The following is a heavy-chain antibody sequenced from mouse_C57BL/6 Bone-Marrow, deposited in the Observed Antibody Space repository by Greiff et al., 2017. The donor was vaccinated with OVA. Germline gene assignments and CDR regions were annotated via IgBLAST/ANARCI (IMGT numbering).Heavy chain of an antibody. CDR1: GFTFSSYG. Sequence: DVHLVESGGDLVKPGGSLKLSCAASGFTFSSYGMSWVRQTPDKRLEWVATISSGGSYTYYPDSVKGRFTISRDNAKNTLYLQMSSLKSEDTAMYYCARKRNYAMDYWGQGTSVTVSS. J-gene: IGHJ4*01. V-gene: IGHV5-6*01. CDR3: ARKRNYAMDY. CDR2: ISSGGSYT.